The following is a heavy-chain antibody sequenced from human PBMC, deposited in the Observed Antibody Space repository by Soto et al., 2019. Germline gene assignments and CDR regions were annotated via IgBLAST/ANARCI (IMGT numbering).Heavy chain of an antibody. D-gene: IGHD5-18*01. CDR1: GYTFTSYG. CDR2: INAYNGNT. V-gene: IGHV1-18*01. J-gene: IGHJ4*02. CDR3: PREVGYGLIDY. Sequence: QVQLVQSGAEVKKPWASVKVSCKASGYTFTSYGISWVRQAPGQGLEWMGWINAYNGNTNYAQQLQGRVTMTTNPSPITAYMEMRSLRSDDTAVYYCPREVGYGLIDYWDQGTLVTVSS.